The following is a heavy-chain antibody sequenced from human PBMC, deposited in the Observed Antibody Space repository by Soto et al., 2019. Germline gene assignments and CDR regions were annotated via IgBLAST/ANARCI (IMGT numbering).Heavy chain of an antibody. CDR2: IYSGGST. J-gene: IGHJ3*02. CDR3: ARDLEISDSVAGTEAFDI. CDR1: GFTFSSYG. V-gene: IGHV3-53*01. D-gene: IGHD6-19*01. Sequence: GGSLRLSCAASGFTFSSYGMHWVRQAPGKGLEWVAVIYSGGSTYYADSVKGRFTISRDNSKNTLYLQMNSLRAEDTAVYYCARDLEISDSVAGTEAFDIWGQGTMVNVSS.